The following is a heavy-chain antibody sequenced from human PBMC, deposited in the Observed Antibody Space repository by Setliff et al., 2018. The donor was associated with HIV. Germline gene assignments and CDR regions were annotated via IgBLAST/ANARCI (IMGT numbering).Heavy chain of an antibody. Sequence: SETLSLTCTVSGGSIGGFYWNWIRQSAGKGLQWIGRIYDTGSTKYNPSLKSRLTMSLDTSKNQFSLNLDSVTAADTAMYYCVRDDYGYNGKGFDYWGPGTLVTVSS. CDR3: VRDDYGYNGKGFDY. CDR1: GGSIGGFY. CDR2: IYDTGST. V-gene: IGHV4-4*07. J-gene: IGHJ4*02. D-gene: IGHD4-17*01.